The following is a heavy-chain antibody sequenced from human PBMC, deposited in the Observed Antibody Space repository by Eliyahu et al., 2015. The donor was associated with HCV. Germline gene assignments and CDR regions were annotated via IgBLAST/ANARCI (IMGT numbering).Heavy chain of an antibody. J-gene: IGHJ4*02. CDR1: GGSFSGYY. D-gene: IGHD5-24*01. CDR2: INHSGST. Sequence: QVQLQQWGAGLLKPSETLSLTCAVYGGSFSGYYWSWIRQPPGKGLGWVGEINHSGSTNYNPSLKSRVTISVDTSKNQFSLKLSSVTAADTAVYYCARGYGVWEMATIYGYWGQGTLVTVSS. V-gene: IGHV4-34*01. CDR3: ARGYGVWEMATIYGY.